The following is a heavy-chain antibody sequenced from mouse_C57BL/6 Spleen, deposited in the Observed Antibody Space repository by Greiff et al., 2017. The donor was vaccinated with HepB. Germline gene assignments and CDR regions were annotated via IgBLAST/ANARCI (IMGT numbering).Heavy chain of an antibody. V-gene: IGHV1-64*01. CDR1: GYTFTSYW. CDR3: ARGRYGYDGAFDY. D-gene: IGHD2-2*01. J-gene: IGHJ2*01. Sequence: QVQLQQPGAELVKPGASVKLSCKASGYTFTSYWMHWVKQRPGQGLEWIGMIHPNSGSTNYNEKFKSKATLTVDKSSSTAYMQLSSLTSEDSAVYYCARGRYGYDGAFDYWGQGTTLTVSS. CDR2: IHPNSGST.